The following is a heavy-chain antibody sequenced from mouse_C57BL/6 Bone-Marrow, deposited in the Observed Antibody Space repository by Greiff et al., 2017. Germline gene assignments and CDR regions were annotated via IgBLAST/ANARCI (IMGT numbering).Heavy chain of an antibody. Sequence: EVKLVESGGGLVQPGGSLSLSCAASGFTFTDYYMSWVRQPPGKALEWLGFIRNKASGYTTEYSASVKGRFTISRDNSQSILYLQMNALRAEVSATYYCARYTPDGYYPYWGQGTTLTVSS. CDR3: ARYTPDGYYPY. CDR1: GFTFTDYY. D-gene: IGHD2-3*01. V-gene: IGHV7-3*01. J-gene: IGHJ2*01. CDR2: IRNKASGYTT.